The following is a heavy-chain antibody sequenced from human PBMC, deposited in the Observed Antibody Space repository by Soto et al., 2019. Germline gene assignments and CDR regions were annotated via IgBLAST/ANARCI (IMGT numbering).Heavy chain of an antibody. CDR2: RSYDVTNK. CDR3: ARGDSNSWSDY. Sequence: QVQLVESGGGAVQPGRSLRLSCAASGFTFRSYAMDWVRQAPGKGLEWVAVRSYDVTNKYYADYVKGRFTISRDNSKNKLSLHMNCLSAEDTAVYYCARGDSNSWSDYWGQGTLVTVAS. J-gene: IGHJ4*02. CDR1: GFTFRSYA. V-gene: IGHV3-30*01. D-gene: IGHD6-13*01.